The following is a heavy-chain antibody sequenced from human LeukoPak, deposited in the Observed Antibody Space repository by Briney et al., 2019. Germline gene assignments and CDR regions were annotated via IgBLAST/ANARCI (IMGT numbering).Heavy chain of an antibody. CDR2: ISGSGGST. CDR3: AKSEDYDFWSGYNWFDP. CDR1: GFTFSSYA. V-gene: IGHV3-23*01. D-gene: IGHD3-3*01. J-gene: IGHJ5*02. Sequence: GGSLRLSCAASGFTFSSYAISWVRQAPGKGLEWVSAISGSGGSTYYADSVKGRFTISRDNSKNTLYLQMNSLRAEDTAVYYCAKSEDYDFWSGYNWFDPWGQGTLVTVSS.